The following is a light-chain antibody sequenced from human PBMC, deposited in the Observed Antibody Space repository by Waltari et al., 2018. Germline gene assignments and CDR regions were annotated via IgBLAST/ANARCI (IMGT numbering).Light chain of an antibody. Sequence: QLVLTQSPSASASLGASVKLTCTLSSGHSSNIIAWHQQQPEKGPRYLMKVNSDGSHSKGDDIPGRFSGSSSGAERYLSISSLQSEDEADYYCQTGCHGTWVFGGGTKLTVL. J-gene: IGLJ3*02. V-gene: IGLV4-69*01. CDR2: VNSDGSH. CDR3: QTGCHGTWV. CDR1: SGHSSNI.